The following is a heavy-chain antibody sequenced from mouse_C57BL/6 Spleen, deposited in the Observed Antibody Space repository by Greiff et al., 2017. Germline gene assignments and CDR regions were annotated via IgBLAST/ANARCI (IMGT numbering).Heavy chain of an antibody. CDR1: GYTFTDYY. V-gene: IGHV1-26*01. D-gene: IGHD1-1*01. J-gene: IGHJ4*01. Sequence: VQLQQSGPELVKPGASVKISCKASGYTFTDYYMNWVKQSHGKSLEWIGDINPNNGGTSYNQKFKGKATLTVDKSSSTAYIELRSLTSEDSAVYYLAGNDYYGSSYVEYYAMDYWGQGTSVTVSS. CDR3: AGNDYYGSSYVEYYAMDY. CDR2: INPNNGGT.